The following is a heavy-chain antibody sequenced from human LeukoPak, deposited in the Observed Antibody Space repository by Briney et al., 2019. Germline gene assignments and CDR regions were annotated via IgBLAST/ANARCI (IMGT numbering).Heavy chain of an antibody. CDR2: ISDSGSLT. D-gene: IGHD6-19*01. CDR3: AKDARRTSGWYFFDY. V-gene: IGHV3-23*01. CDR1: GFAFSSLA. Sequence: PRGSLRLSCAASGFAFSSLAMGWVRQAPGKGLEWVSVISDSGSLTYYADSVKGRFTISRDNSKNTLFLQMNSLRAEDTAVYYCAKDARRTSGWYFFDYWGQGTLVTVSS. J-gene: IGHJ4*02.